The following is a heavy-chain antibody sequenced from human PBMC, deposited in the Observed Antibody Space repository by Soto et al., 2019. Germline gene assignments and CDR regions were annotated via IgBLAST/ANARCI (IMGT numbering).Heavy chain of an antibody. CDR3: VRDNGAAPAGMDL. CDR2: IPSDGRNK. Sequence: QEQPAESGGGVVQPGRSLRLSCGASGFTFSYYAMHWVRQAPGKGLEWLAVIPSDGRNKNHADSVKGRFTISRDNSMSTLFLQMNSLRDEDTAVYYCVRDNGAAPAGMDLWGQGTTVIVSS. V-gene: IGHV3-30*04. CDR1: GFTFSYYA. D-gene: IGHD6-6*01. J-gene: IGHJ6*02.